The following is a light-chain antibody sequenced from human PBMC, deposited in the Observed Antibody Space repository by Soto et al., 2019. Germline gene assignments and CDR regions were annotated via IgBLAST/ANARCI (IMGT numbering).Light chain of an antibody. CDR3: ASRDDNLNGRVL. CDR2: GND. V-gene: IGLV1-44*01. Sequence: QSVLTQPPSASGTPGQRVTISCSGSTSNIGSNYVSWYQQVPGAAPRLLIYGNDQRPSGVPDRFSGSKSGTSASLAISGLQSEDEGDYSCASRDDNLNGRVLFGGGTKLTVL. J-gene: IGLJ2*01. CDR1: TSNIGSNY.